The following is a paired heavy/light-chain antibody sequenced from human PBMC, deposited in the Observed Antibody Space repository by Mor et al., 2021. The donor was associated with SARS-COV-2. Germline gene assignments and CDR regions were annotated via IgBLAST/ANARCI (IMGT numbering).Light chain of an antibody. J-gene: IGLJ1*01. Sequence: QSALTQPASVSGSPGQSITISCTGTSSDVGGYNYVSWYQQHPGKAPKLMIYEVSNRPSGVSNRFSGSKSGNTASLTISGLQAEDEADYYCSSYTSSSTLGRVFGTGTKVTVL. CDR2: EVS. V-gene: IGLV2-14*01. CDR3: SSYTSSSTLGRV. CDR1: SSDVGGYNY.
Heavy chain of an antibody. CDR2: IHPGDSDT. CDR1: GYSFTSYW. CDR3: ARPGYYGSGSYYKGYYYYYGLDV. V-gene: IGHV5-51*01. Sequence: EVQLVQSGAEVKKPGESLKISCKGSGYSFTSYWIGWVRQMPGKGLEWMGIIHPGDSDTRYSPSFQGQVTISADKSISTAYLQWSSLKASDTAMYYCARPGYYGSGSYYKGYYYYYGLDVWGQGTTVTVSS. D-gene: IGHD3-10*01. J-gene: IGHJ6*02.